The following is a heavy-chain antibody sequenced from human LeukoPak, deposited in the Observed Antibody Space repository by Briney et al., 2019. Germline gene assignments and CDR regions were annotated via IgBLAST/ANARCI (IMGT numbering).Heavy chain of an antibody. J-gene: IGHJ3*02. CDR3: ASSGPDLIVPTGEPDAFDI. CDR2: ISSSGSTI. D-gene: IGHD5-12*01. V-gene: IGHV3-11*01. CDR1: GFTFSDYY. Sequence: PGGSLRLSCAASGFTFSDYYMSWIRQAPGKGLEWVSYISSSGSTIYYADSVRGRFTISRDNAKNSLYLQMNSLRAEDTAVYYCASSGPDLIVPTGEPDAFDIWGQGTMVTVSS.